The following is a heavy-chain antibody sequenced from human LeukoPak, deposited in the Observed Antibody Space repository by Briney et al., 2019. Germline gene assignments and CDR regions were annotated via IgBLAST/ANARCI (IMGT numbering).Heavy chain of an antibody. CDR3: ARGRYSSSINSMDV. J-gene: IGHJ6*02. CDR1: GGTFSSYT. Sequence: SVKVSCKASGGTFSSYTISWVRQAPGQGLEWMGGIIPIFGTANYAQKFQGRVTITADESTSTAYLELSSLRSEDTAVYYCARGRYSSSINSMDVWGQGTTVTVSS. D-gene: IGHD6-6*01. CDR2: IIPIFGTA. V-gene: IGHV1-69*13.